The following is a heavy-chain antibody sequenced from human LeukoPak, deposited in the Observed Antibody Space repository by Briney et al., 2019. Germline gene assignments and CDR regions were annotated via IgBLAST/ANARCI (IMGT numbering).Heavy chain of an antibody. CDR3: ARDGSTSGFYYFDY. CDR2: IWYDGNNK. CDR1: GFTFSSYG. V-gene: IGHV3-33*01. J-gene: IGHJ4*02. D-gene: IGHD3-10*01. Sequence: GRSLRLSCAASGFTFSSYGMHWVRQAPGKGLEWVAVIWYDGNNKYYADSVKGRFTISRDNSKNTLYLQMNSLRAEDTAVYYCARDGSTSGFYYFDYWGQGTLVTVSS.